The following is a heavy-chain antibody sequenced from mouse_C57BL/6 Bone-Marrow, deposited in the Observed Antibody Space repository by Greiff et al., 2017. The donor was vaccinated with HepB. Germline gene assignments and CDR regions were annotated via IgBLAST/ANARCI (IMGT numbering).Heavy chain of an antibody. CDR3: AREGGYDGLFDY. V-gene: IGHV3-6*01. J-gene: IGHJ2*01. CDR2: ISYDGSN. D-gene: IGHD1-2*01. CDR1: GYSITSGYY. Sequence: EVQVVESGPGLVKPSQSLSLTCSVTGYSITSGYYWNWIRQFPGNKLEWMGYISYDGSNNYNPSLKNRISITRDTSKNQFFLKLNSVTTEDTATYYCAREGGYDGLFDYWGQGTTLTVSS.